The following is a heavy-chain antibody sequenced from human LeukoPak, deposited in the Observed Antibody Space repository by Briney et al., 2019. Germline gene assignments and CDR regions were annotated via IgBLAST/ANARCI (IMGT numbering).Heavy chain of an antibody. CDR3: ARGGGLRITIFGVVRYGMDV. CDR2: INHSGST. Sequence: SETLSLTCAVYGGSFSGYYWSWIRQPPGKGLEWIGEINHSGSTNYNPSLKSRVTISVDTSKNQFSLKLSSVTAADTAVYYCARGGGLRITIFGVVRYGMDVWGQGTTVTVSS. CDR1: GGSFSGYY. D-gene: IGHD3-3*01. J-gene: IGHJ6*02. V-gene: IGHV4-34*01.